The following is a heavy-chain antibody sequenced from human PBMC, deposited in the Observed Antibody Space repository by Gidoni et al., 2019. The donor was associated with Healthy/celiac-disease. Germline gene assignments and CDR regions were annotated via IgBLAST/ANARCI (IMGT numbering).Heavy chain of an antibody. V-gene: IGHV3-66*01. CDR1: GFTVSSNY. Sequence: ELPLVYSGGGLVQPGGSLSLSCAASGFTVSSNYMSWVRQAPGKGLEWVSVIYSGGSKYYADSVKGRFTISRDNSKNTLYLQMNSRRAEDTAVYYCARDRNGDYGYWGQGTLVTVSS. CDR3: ARDRNGDYGY. J-gene: IGHJ4*02. D-gene: IGHD4-17*01. CDR2: IYSGGSK.